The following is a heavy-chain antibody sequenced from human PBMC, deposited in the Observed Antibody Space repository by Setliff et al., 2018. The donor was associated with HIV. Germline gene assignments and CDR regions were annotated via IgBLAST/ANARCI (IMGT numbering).Heavy chain of an antibody. Sequence: ASVKVSCKASGGTFSNYGISWVRQAPGQGLEWMGGIIPIFGTANYAQKFQGRVTITADESTSTAYMELSSLRSEDTAVYYCATEFPLSSPYYYDSSGYYYWGQGTLVTVSS. J-gene: IGHJ4*02. V-gene: IGHV1-69*13. CDR3: ATEFPLSSPYYYDSSGYYY. D-gene: IGHD3-22*01. CDR1: GGTFSNYG. CDR2: IIPIFGTA.